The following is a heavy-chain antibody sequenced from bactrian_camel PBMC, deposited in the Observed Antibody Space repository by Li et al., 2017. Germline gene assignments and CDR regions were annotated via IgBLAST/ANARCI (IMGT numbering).Heavy chain of an antibody. CDR1: TMTYRSNA. D-gene: IGHD2*01. J-gene: IGHJ4*01. CDR2: IFTSGGLT. V-gene: IGHV3S53*01. CDR3: AADSFGRYISGGPCFPKGSSEYNF. Sequence: VQLVESGGGLVQPGGSLRLSCAVRSTMTYRSNALAWFRQVSGQEREGVAAIFTSGGLTKYADSVKGRFTISLDNPNFAKNTVYLQMNSLKSEDTAMYICAADSFGRYISGGPCFPKGSSEYNFWGQGTQVTVS.